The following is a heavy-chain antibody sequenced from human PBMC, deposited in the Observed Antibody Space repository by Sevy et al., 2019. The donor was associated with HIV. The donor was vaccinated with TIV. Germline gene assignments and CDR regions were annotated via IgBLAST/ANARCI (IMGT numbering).Heavy chain of an antibody. D-gene: IGHD1-1*01. CDR1: GFTFSHYA. J-gene: IGHJ1*01. CDR3: ALERLSSDVAEYFQN. V-gene: IGHV3-30-3*01. CDR2: ISFDATNK. Sequence: GGSLRLSCAASGFTFSHYAMHWIRQAPGKGLEWVATISFDATNKHYPDSVKGRFTISRDNFQNSLFLQMDSLRPEDTAVYYCALERLSSDVAEYFQNWGQGTLVTVSS.